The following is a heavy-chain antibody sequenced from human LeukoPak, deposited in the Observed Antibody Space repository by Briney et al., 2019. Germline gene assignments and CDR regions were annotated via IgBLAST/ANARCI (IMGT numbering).Heavy chain of an antibody. CDR2: MSSSGST. CDR1: GGSISSSNYY. Sequence: SETLSLTCTVSGGSISSSNYYWGWIRQPPGKGLEWIVSMSSSGSTNYNPSLKSRVTISLDTSKKQVSLKLSSVTAADTAVYYCARRGSSSWYFFYYWGQGTLVTVSS. CDR3: ARRGSSSWYFFYY. D-gene: IGHD6-13*01. V-gene: IGHV4-39*01. J-gene: IGHJ4*02.